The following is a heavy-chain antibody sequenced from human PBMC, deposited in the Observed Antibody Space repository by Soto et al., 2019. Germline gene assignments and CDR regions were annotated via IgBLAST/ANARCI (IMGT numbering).Heavy chain of an antibody. CDR2: INPNSGGT. V-gene: IGHV1-2*02. D-gene: IGHD2-15*01. CDR1: GYTFTSYG. Sequence: ASVKVSCKSSGYTFTSYGISWVRQAPGQGLEWMGWINPNSGGTNYAQKFQGRVTMTRDTSISTAYMELSRLRSDDTAVYYCASGSALLQPLIWGQGTMVTVSS. J-gene: IGHJ3*02. CDR3: ASGSALLQPLI.